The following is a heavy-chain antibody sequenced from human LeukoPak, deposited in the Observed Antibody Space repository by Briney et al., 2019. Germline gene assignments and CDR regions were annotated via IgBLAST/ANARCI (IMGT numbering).Heavy chain of an antibody. Sequence: GGSLRLSCTASGFTFGDYTMSWFRQAPGKGLEWVGFIRSKVYGGTTEYAASVKGRFTISRDDSKSIAYLQMNSLRAEDTAVYYCAKLGGKLERPPYYYYYYMDVWGKGTTVTVSS. CDR1: GFTFGDYT. V-gene: IGHV3-49*03. CDR2: IRSKVYGGTT. CDR3: AKLGGKLERPPYYYYYYMDV. D-gene: IGHD1-1*01. J-gene: IGHJ6*03.